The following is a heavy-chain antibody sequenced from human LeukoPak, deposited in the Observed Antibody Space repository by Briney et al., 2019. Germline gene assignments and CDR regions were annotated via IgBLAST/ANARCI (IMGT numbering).Heavy chain of an antibody. CDR1: GASISSSSYY. Sequence: SETLSLTCTVSGASISSSSYYWGWIRQPPGKGLEWIGSFYYTGSTYYNPSFKSRVTIPVDTSKNQFSLKLSSVNAADTAVYYCARHLRLDPWGQGTLVTVSS. CDR2: FYYTGST. V-gene: IGHV4-39*01. J-gene: IGHJ5*02. CDR3: ARHLRLDP.